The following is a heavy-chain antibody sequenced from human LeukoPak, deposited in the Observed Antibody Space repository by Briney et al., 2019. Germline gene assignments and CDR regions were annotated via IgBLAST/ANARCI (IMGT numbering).Heavy chain of an antibody. CDR2: IPYDGSNK. CDR3: AKDKGGDYVVFDY. D-gene: IGHD4-17*01. CDR1: GFTFSSYG. V-gene: IGHV3-30*18. Sequence: PGGSLRLSCAASGFTFSSYGMHWVRQAPGKGLEWVAVIPYDGSNKYYADSVKGRFTISRDNSKNTLYLQMNSLRAEDTAVYYCAKDKGGDYVVFDYWGQGTLVTVSS. J-gene: IGHJ4*02.